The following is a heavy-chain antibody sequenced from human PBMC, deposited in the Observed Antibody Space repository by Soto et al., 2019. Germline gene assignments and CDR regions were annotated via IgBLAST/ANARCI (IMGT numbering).Heavy chain of an antibody. Sequence: QVQLVQSGAEVKKPGSSVKVSCKASGGTFSSYAISWVRQAPGQGLEWMGGIIRIFGTANYAHKFQGRVTITEDESTSNAYMERSSLRAEATAVYSCANAPYYYYGMDVWGQGTTVTVSS. CDR2: IIRIFGTA. CDR1: GGTFSSYA. J-gene: IGHJ6*02. CDR3: ANAPYYYYGMDV. V-gene: IGHV1-69*12.